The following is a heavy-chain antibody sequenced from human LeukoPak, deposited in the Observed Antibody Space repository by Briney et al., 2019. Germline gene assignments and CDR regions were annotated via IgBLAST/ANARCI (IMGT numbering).Heavy chain of an antibody. CDR2: ISGSAGST. CDR1: GFTFSSYA. V-gene: IGHV3-23*01. J-gene: IGHJ5*02. D-gene: IGHD1-26*01. CDR3: AREYSGRYFGWFDP. Sequence: GGSLRLSCAASGFTFSSYAMSWVRQAPGKGLEWVSAISGSAGSTYYADSVKGRFTISRDNSKNTLYLQMNSLRAEDTAVYYCAREYSGRYFGWFDPWGQGTLVTVSS.